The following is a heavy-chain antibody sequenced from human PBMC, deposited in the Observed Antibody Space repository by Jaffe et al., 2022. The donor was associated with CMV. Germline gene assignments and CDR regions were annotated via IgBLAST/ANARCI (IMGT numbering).Heavy chain of an antibody. Sequence: QVQLVQSGAEVKKPGASVKVSCKASGYTFTSYAMHWVRQAPGQRLEWMGWINAGNGNTKYSQKFQGRVTITRDTSASTAYMELSSLRSEDTAVYYCARRTVPAANDAFDIWGQGTMVTVSS. V-gene: IGHV1-3*01. CDR3: ARRTVPAANDAFDI. J-gene: IGHJ3*02. CDR2: INAGNGNT. CDR1: GYTFTSYA. D-gene: IGHD2-2*01.